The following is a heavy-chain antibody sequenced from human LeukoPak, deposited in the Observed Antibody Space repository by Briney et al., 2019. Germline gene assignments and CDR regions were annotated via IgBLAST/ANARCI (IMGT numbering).Heavy chain of an antibody. J-gene: IGHJ4*02. CDR3: ARGSDSSGYPGF. CDR1: GYTFTDYY. Sequence: ASVKVSCKTSGYTFTDYYMHWVRQAPGQGLEWMGWINPNSGGTNSAQKFQGRVTMTRDTSVSTAYMELSRLTSDDTGVDHCARGSDSSGYPGFWGQGTLVTVSS. D-gene: IGHD3-22*01. V-gene: IGHV1-2*02. CDR2: INPNSGGT.